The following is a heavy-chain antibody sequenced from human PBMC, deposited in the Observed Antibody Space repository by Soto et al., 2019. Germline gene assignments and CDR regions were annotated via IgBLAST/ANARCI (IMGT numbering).Heavy chain of an antibody. CDR1: GLIFSYHY. CDR2: TRNKSNTYPI. J-gene: IGHJ6*02. V-gene: IGHV3-72*01. Sequence: GSLRLSFGASGLIFSYHYMDLVLQAPGKCLACVGRTRNKSNTYPIEYAAFLKGRLTTSRDESKTSLHMQINILKTDDTAVYYCARENGYDFLTGHFYYGMDVWGQWTTVTV. CDR3: ARENGYDFLTGHFYYGMDV. D-gene: IGHD3-9*01.